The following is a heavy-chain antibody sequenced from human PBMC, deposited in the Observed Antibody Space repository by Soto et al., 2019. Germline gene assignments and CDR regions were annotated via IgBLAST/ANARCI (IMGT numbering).Heavy chain of an antibody. V-gene: IGHV3-11*06. D-gene: IGHD5-18*01. CDR3: AGGGYTYGRHDY. Sequence: GGSLRLSCAASGFTFSDNYMSWIRQAPGKGLEWVSHISSTSSYSNHADSVKGRFTTSRDNAKNSLYLHMNGLRAEDTAVYYCAGGGYTYGRHDYWGRGTLVPVSS. CDR1: GFTFSDNY. CDR2: ISSTSSYS. J-gene: IGHJ4*02.